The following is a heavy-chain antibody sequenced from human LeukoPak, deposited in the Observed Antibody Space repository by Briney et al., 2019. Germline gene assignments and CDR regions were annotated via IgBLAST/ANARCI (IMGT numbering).Heavy chain of an antibody. J-gene: IGHJ4*02. V-gene: IGHV4-38-2*02. Sequence: SETLSLTCAVSGYSISSGYYWGWIRPPPGKGLEWIGSISHSGSTYYNPSLKSRVTISVDTSKNQFSLKLSSMTAADTAVYYCARDQGGCSSTSCYDFDYWGQGTLVTVSS. CDR2: ISHSGST. CDR3: ARDQGGCSSTSCYDFDY. D-gene: IGHD2-2*01. CDR1: GYSISSGYY.